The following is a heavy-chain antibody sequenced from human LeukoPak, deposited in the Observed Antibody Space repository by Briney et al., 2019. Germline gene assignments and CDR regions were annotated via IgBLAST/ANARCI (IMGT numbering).Heavy chain of an antibody. V-gene: IGHV3-21*01. J-gene: IGHJ4*02. D-gene: IGHD6-19*01. CDR1: GFTFSSYN. CDR3: ARAEYSSGWYGY. CDR2: ISSTSSYM. Sequence: GGSLRLSCAASGFTFSSYNMNWVRQAPGKGLEWVSSISSTSSYMYYADSVKGRFTISRDNAKNTLYLQMNSLRAEDTAVYHCARAEYSSGWYGYWGQGTLVTVSS.